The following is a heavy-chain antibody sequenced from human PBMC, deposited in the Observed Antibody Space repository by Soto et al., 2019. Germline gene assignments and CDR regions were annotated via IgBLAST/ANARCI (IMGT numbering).Heavy chain of an antibody. CDR3: ARDRYCSSTSCFYYDHYGMDV. Sequence: GASVKVSCKASGYTFISYGISWVRQAPGQGLEWLGWISTSNGNTNYAQEVQGRVTMTTDTSTTTAYMELRSLRSDDTAVYYCARDRYCSSTSCFYYDHYGMDVWGQGTTVTVSS. J-gene: IGHJ6*02. CDR1: GYTFISYG. V-gene: IGHV1-18*04. D-gene: IGHD2-2*01. CDR2: ISTSNGNT.